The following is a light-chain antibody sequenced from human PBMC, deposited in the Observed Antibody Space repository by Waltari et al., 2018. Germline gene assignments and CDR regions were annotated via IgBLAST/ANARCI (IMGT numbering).Light chain of an antibody. CDR1: QSISKN. CDR2: ATT. CDR3: QQTYSTWT. Sequence: DIQMPQSPSSLSASVGDRVTITCRASQSISKNLNWYQQKPGKAPKLLIYATTVLQSGVPSRCSGRGSGTDFTLTISSLQPEDFATYYCQQTYSTWTFGQGTAVEIK. J-gene: IGKJ1*01. V-gene: IGKV1-39*01.